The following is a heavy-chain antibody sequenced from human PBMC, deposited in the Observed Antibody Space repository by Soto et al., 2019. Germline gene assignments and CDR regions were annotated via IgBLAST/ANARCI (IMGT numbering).Heavy chain of an antibody. J-gene: IGHJ4*02. CDR2: ICSSSSYI. V-gene: IGHV3-21*01. CDR1: GFTFSSYS. Sequence: EVQLVESGGGLVKPGGSLRLSCAASGFTFSSYSMNWVRQAPGKGLEWVSSICSSSSYIYYADSVKGRFTIARDNAKNSLYLQMNSLRAEDTAVYYCARGPNEGAPTPGIWGQGTLVTVSS. CDR3: ARGPNEGAPTPGI. D-gene: IGHD1-1*01.